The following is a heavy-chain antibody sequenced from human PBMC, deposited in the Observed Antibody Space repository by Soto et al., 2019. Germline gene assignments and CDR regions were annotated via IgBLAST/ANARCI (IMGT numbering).Heavy chain of an antibody. CDR3: ARLGGVIAELQYYYGMDV. J-gene: IGHJ6*02. D-gene: IGHD1-26*01. CDR1: GYTFTSYD. Sequence: QVQLVQSGAEVKKPGASVKVSCKASGYTFTSYDINWVRQATGQGLEWMGWMNPNSGNTGYAQKFQGRVNMTRNTSISTAYMELSSLRSEDTAVYYCARLGGVIAELQYYYGMDVWGQGTTVTVSS. CDR2: MNPNSGNT. V-gene: IGHV1-8*01.